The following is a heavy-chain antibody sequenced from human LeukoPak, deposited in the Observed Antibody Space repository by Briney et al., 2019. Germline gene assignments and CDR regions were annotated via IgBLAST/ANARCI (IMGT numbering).Heavy chain of an antibody. J-gene: IGHJ5*02. CDR3: ARGYSYYDFWSGYNWFDP. CDR2: MNPNSGNT. CDR1: GYTFTSYD. Sequence: ASVKVSCKASGYTFTSYDINWVRQATGQGLEWMGWMNPNSGNTGYAQKFQGGVTMTRNTSISTAYMELSSLRSEDTAVYYCARGYSYYDFWSGYNWFDPWGQGTLVTVSS. D-gene: IGHD3-3*01. V-gene: IGHV1-8*01.